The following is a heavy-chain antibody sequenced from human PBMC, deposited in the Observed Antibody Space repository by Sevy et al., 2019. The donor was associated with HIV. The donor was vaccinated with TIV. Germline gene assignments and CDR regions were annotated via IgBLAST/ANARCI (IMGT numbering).Heavy chain of an antibody. Sequence: GGSLRLSCAASGFTFSSYAMIWVRQAPGKGLEWLSVISGSGGSTYYADSVKGRFTISRDNSKNTLYLQMNSLRAEDTAVYHCAKDGDGTGNYYYYVDVWGKGTTVTVSS. CDR1: GFTFSSYA. D-gene: IGHD2-21*02. CDR3: AKDGDGTGNYYYYVDV. J-gene: IGHJ6*03. CDR2: ISGSGGST. V-gene: IGHV3-23*01.